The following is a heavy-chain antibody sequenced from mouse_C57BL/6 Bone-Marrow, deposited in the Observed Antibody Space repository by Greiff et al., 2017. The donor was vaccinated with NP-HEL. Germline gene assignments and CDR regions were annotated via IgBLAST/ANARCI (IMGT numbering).Heavy chain of an antibody. CDR1: GFTFSSYA. CDR2: ISDGGSYT. V-gene: IGHV5-4*01. D-gene: IGHD2-4*01. Sequence: EVKLVESGGGLVKPGGSLKLSCAASGFTFSSYAMSWVRQTPEKRLEWVATISDGGSYTYYPDNVKGRFTISRDNAKNNLYLQMSHLKSEDTAMYYCARDKVYYDYDGAYWGQGTLVTVSA. CDR3: ARDKVYYDYDGAY. J-gene: IGHJ3*01.